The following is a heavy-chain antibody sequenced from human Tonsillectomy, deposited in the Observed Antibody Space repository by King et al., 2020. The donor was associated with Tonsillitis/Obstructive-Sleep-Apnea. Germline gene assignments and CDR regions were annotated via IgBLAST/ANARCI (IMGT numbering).Heavy chain of an antibody. Sequence: VQLQQWGAGLLKPSETLSLTCAVYGGSFSGYYWSWIRQPPGKGLEWIGEINHSGSTNYNPSLKSRVTISVDTSKNQFSLKLSSVTAADTAVYYCARGHRSEYSGYDRTSYFDYWGQGTLVTVSS. CDR2: INHSGST. CDR3: ARGHRSEYSGYDRTSYFDY. J-gene: IGHJ4*02. CDR1: GGSFSGYY. D-gene: IGHD5-12*01. V-gene: IGHV4-34*01.